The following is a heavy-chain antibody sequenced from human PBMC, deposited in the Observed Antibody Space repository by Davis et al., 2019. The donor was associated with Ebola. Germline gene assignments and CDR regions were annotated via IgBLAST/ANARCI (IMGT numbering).Heavy chain of an antibody. V-gene: IGHV1-18*01. D-gene: IGHD4-17*01. CDR1: GYTFTSYA. CDR2: ISAYNGNT. Sequence: ASVKVSCKASGYTFTSYAMHWVRQAPGQRLEWMGWISAYNGNTNYAQKLQGRVTMTTDTSTSTAYMELRSLRSDDTAVYYCARGTVTTGYFDYWGQGTLVTVSS. CDR3: ARGTVTTGYFDY. J-gene: IGHJ4*02.